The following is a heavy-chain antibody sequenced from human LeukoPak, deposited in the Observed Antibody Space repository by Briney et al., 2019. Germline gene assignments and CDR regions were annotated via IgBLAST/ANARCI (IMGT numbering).Heavy chain of an antibody. CDR1: GYTFTSYG. J-gene: IGHJ4*02. D-gene: IGHD6-13*01. Sequence: ASVKVSCKASGYTFTSYGISWVRQAPGQGLEWMGWISAYNGNTNYAQKLQGRVTVTTDTSTSTAYMELRSLRSDDTAVYYCARVRLDIAAAGTDFDCWGQGTLVTVSS. CDR2: ISAYNGNT. CDR3: ARVRLDIAAAGTDFDC. V-gene: IGHV1-18*01.